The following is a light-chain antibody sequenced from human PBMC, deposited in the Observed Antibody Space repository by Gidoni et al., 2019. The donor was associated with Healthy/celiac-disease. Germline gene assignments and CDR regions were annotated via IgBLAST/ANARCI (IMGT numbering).Light chain of an antibody. CDR3: QQRSNWPPT. Sequence: EIVLTQSPATLSLSPGERATLSCRAMQSVSSYLAWYQQKPGQAPRLLIYDASNRATGIPARFSGSGSGTDFPLTISSLEPEDFAVYYCQQRSNWPPTFGGGTKVEIK. J-gene: IGKJ4*01. CDR1: QSVSSY. V-gene: IGKV3-11*01. CDR2: DAS.